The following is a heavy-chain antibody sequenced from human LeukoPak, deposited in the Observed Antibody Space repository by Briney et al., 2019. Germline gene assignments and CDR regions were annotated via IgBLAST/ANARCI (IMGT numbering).Heavy chain of an antibody. J-gene: IGHJ4*02. Sequence: GGSLRLSCAASGFTVNNVWMSCVRQAPGKGLEWVANINQDGSAEYYVDSVKGRFTISRDNAKNSLYLQMNSLRAEDTAVYYCARAEATGRVDYWGQGTLVTVSS. V-gene: IGHV3-7*01. CDR1: GFTVNNVW. CDR2: INQDGSAE. CDR3: ARAEATGRVDY. D-gene: IGHD6-13*01.